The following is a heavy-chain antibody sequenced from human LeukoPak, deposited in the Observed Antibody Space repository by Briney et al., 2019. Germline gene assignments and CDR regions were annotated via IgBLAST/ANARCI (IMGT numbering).Heavy chain of an antibody. CDR2: IYYSGST. J-gene: IGHJ5*02. CDR1: GGSISSYY. CDR3: ARDVPPSPYSSGWYNWFDP. Sequence: SETLSLTCTVSGGSISSYYWSWIRQPPGKGLEGIGYIYYSGSTNYNPSLKSRVTISVDTSKNQFPLKLTSVTAADTAVYYCARDVPPSPYSSGWYNWFDPWGQGTLVTVSS. D-gene: IGHD6-19*01. V-gene: IGHV4-59*01.